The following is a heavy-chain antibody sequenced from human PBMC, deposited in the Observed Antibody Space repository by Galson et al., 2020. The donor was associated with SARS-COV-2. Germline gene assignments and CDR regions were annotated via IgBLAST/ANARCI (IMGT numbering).Heavy chain of an antibody. V-gene: IGHV3-9*01. CDR1: GFTFDDYA. D-gene: IGHD1-1*01. CDR2: ITWNSGTI. CDR3: EKDTIHCRXGXXNEPDYWFFDL. J-gene: IGHJ2*01. Sequence: GGSLRLSCAASGFTFDDYAMHWVRQAPGKGLEWVSGITWNSGTIGYADSVKGRLTISRDNAKNSLYLQMNSLRAEDTALYYCEKDTIHCRXGXXNEPDYWFFDLWGRGTLVTVSS.